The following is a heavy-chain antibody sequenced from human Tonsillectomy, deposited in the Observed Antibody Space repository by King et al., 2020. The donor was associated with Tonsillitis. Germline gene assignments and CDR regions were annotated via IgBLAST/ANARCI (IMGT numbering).Heavy chain of an antibody. V-gene: IGHV4-61*01. J-gene: IGHJ2*01. Sequence: QLQESGPGLVKPSETLSLTCTVSGGSVSSSSYFWSWIRQPPGKGLEWIGYIYYSGSTKYNPSLKSRVTISVDTSKNQFSLKVSSVTAADTAVYYCARDYAPHWYFDLWGRGTLVTVSS. D-gene: IGHD2-2*01. CDR3: ARDYAPHWYFDL. CDR2: IYYSGST. CDR1: GGSVSSSSYF.